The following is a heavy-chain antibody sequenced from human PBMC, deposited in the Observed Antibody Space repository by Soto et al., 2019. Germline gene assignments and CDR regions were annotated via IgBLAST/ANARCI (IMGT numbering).Heavy chain of an antibody. CDR1: GFTFDHYW. J-gene: IGHJ4*02. Sequence: EVQLAESGGGLVQPGGSLRLSCVASGFTFDHYWMSWVRQAPGKELERVANIKVDGSEKYYVDSVRGRFIISRDNAKNSLYLQMNCLRAEDTAVYYCARDRGWQTFDYWGQGTLVTVSS. CDR3: ARDRGWQTFDY. CDR2: IKVDGSEK. D-gene: IGHD3-10*01. V-gene: IGHV3-7*03.